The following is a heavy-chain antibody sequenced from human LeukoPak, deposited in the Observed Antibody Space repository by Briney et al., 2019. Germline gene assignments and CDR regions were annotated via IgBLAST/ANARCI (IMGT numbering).Heavy chain of an antibody. CDR1: GGSFSGYY. J-gene: IGHJ4*02. CDR3: ARGRGIAVAVNY. D-gene: IGHD6-19*01. V-gene: IGHV4-34*01. Sequence: SETLSLTCAVYGGSFSGYYWSWIRQPPGKGLEWIGEINHSGSTNYNPSLKSRVTISVDTSKNQFSLKLRSVTAADTAVYYCARGRGIAVAVNYWGQGTLVTVSP. CDR2: INHSGST.